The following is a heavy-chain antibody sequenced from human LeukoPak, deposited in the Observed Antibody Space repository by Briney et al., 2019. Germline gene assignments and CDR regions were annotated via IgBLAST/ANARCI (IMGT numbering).Heavy chain of an antibody. CDR1: GYTFTSYG. V-gene: IGHV1-2*02. Sequence: ASVKVSCKASGYTFTSYGISWVRQAPGQGLEWMGWINPNSGGTNYAQKFQGRVTMTRDTSISTAYMELSRLRSDDTAVYYCARAKYSSGWYTGGIFDYWGQGTLVTVSS. J-gene: IGHJ4*02. CDR3: ARAKYSSGWYTGGIFDY. D-gene: IGHD6-19*01. CDR2: INPNSGGT.